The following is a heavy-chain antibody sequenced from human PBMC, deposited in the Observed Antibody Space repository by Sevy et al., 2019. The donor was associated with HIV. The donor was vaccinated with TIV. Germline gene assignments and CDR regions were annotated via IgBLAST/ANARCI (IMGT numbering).Heavy chain of an antibody. CDR1: GGSISSGGYY. CDR2: SYYSGSN. CDR3: ARYPNWNDGRVY. J-gene: IGHJ4*02. D-gene: IGHD1-1*01. V-gene: IGHV4-31*03. Sequence: SETLSLTCTVSGGSISSGGYYWSWIRQHPGKGLEWIGYSYYSGSNYYNPSLKSRVTISVDTSKNQFSLKLSSVTAADTAVYYCARYPNWNDGRVYWGQGTLVTVSS.